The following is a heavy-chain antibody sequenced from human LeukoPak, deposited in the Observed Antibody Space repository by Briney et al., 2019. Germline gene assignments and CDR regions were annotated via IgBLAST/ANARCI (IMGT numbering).Heavy chain of an antibody. V-gene: IGHV4-39*01. J-gene: IGHJ4*02. Sequence: PSETLSLTCTVSGGSITSSSYYWGWIRQPPGKGLEWIGSIYYSGSTNYNPSLKSRVTISVDTSKNQSSLKLSSVTAADTAVYYCARQDCSGDSCYFDYWGQGTLVTVSS. CDR2: IYYSGST. CDR1: GGSITSSSYY. D-gene: IGHD2-15*01. CDR3: ARQDCSGDSCYFDY.